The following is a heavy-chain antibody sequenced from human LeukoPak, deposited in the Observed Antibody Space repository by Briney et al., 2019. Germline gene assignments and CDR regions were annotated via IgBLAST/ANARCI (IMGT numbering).Heavy chain of an antibody. V-gene: IGHV4-34*01. J-gene: IGHJ4*02. D-gene: IGHD5-18*01. CDR1: GGSFSGYY. CDR3: ARVTRPGYSYGPFDY. Sequence: SETLSLTCAVYGGSFSGYYWSWIRQPPGKGLEWIGEINHSGSTNYNPSLKSRVTISVDTSKNQFSLKLSSVTAADTAVYYCARVTRPGYSYGPFDYWGQGTLVTVSS. CDR2: INHSGST.